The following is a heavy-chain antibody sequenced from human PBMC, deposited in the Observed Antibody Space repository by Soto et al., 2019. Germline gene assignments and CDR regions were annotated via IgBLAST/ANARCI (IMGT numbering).Heavy chain of an antibody. CDR3: ARHEFYYGGCDH. CDR2: IYYTGNT. V-gene: IGHV4-31*03. J-gene: IGHJ4*02. CDR1: GGSISSGGYY. Sequence: SETLSLTCTVSGGSISSGGYYWTWIRHHPEKGLEWIGYIYYTGNTYYNPSLKRRVTMSVDKSISTAYLQWSSLKASDTATYYCARHEFYYGGCDHWGQGTLVTVS. D-gene: IGHD3-10*01.